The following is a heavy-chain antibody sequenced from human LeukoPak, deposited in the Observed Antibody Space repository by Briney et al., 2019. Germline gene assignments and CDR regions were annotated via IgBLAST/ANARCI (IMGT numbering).Heavy chain of an antibody. CDR2: ISGGGDAT. J-gene: IGHJ4*02. V-gene: IGHV3-23*01. CDR1: DFSFITYA. Sequence: GGSLRLSCAASDFSFITYAMSWVRQAPGKGLEWVSTISGGGDATYYADSVKGRFTISRDNSKHTLYLQMNSLRAGDTAVYYCAKPHFDDWGQGTLVTVSS. CDR3: AKPHFDD.